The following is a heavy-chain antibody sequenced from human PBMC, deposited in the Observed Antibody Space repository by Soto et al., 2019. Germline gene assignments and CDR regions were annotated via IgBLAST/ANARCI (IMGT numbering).Heavy chain of an antibody. J-gene: IGHJ6*04. CDR1: GNSFSSYV. CDR2: ISASNGDT. Sequence: QVHLVQSGGELKKPGASVKVSCRASGNSFSSYVISWVRQAPGQGLEWMGWISASNGDTNYAQKFQGRVIMTTDTSTNTAYMEVRSLTSDDTAVYYCARRGDSGDYPGKMYVWGKGTTVTVSS. D-gene: IGHD4-17*01. CDR3: ARRGDSGDYPGKMYV. V-gene: IGHV1-18*01.